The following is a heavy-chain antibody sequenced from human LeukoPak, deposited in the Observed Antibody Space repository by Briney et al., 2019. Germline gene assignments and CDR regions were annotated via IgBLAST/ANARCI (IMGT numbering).Heavy chain of an antibody. CDR3: AGEPYSSGWAPFDY. Sequence: ASVKVSCKASGYTFTGYYMHWVRQAPGQGLEWMGWINPNSGGTNYAQKFQGRVTVTRDTSISTAYMELSRLRSDDTAVYYCAGEPYSSGWAPFDYWGQGTLVTVSS. CDR2: INPNSGGT. J-gene: IGHJ4*02. CDR1: GYTFTGYY. V-gene: IGHV1-2*02. D-gene: IGHD6-19*01.